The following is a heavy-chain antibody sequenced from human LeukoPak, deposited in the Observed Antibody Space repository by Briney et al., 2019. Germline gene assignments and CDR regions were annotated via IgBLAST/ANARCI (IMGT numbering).Heavy chain of an antibody. J-gene: IGHJ4*02. CDR3: ARDRPYYYDSSGYYLDY. CDR2: ISAYNGNT. V-gene: IGHV1-18*01. CDR1: GYTFTSYG. D-gene: IGHD3-22*01. Sequence: ASVKVSCKASGYTFTSYGISWVRQAPGQGLEWMGWISAYNGNTNYAQKLQGRVTMTTDTSTSTAYMELRSLRSDDTAVYYCARDRPYYYDSSGYYLDYWGQGTLVTVS.